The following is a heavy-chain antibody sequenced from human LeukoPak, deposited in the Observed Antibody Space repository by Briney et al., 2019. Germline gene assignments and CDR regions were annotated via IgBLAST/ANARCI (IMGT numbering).Heavy chain of an antibody. CDR1: GFTFSSYW. J-gene: IGHJ4*02. D-gene: IGHD3-22*01. CDR2: INSDGSST. Sequence: PGGSLRLSCAASGFTFSSYWMHWVRQAPGKELVWVSRINSDGSSTSYADSVKGRFTISRDNAKNTLYLQMNSLRAEDTAVYYCAREADYYDSSGYYYFDYWGQGTLVTVSS. CDR3: AREADYYDSSGYYYFDY. V-gene: IGHV3-74*01.